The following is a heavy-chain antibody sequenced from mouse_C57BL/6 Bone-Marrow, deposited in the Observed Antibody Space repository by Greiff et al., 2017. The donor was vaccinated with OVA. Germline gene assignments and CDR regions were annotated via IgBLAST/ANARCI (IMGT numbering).Heavy chain of an antibody. Sequence: VQLQQSGPVLVKPGASVKMSCKASGYTFTDYYMNWVQQSHGKSLEWIGVIIPYNGGTSYNQKFKGKATLTVDKSSSTAYMELNSLTSEDSAVYYCARTYGSSSAWFAYWGQGTLVTVSA. CDR3: ARTYGSSSAWFAY. J-gene: IGHJ3*01. CDR1: GYTFTDYY. V-gene: IGHV1-19*01. D-gene: IGHD1-1*01. CDR2: IIPYNGGT.